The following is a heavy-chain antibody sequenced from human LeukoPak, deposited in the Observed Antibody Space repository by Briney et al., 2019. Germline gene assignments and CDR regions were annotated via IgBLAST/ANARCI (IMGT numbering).Heavy chain of an antibody. CDR1: GFTFSSYA. Sequence: GGSLRLSCAASGFTFSSYAMSWVRQAPGKGLEWVAVISYDGSNKDYADSVKGRFTISRDNSKNTVFLQMNSLRIEDTAVYYCARDFDQGGAAYYFAYWGQGTLVTVSS. CDR2: ISYDGSNK. J-gene: IGHJ4*02. V-gene: IGHV3-30-3*01. D-gene: IGHD3-9*01. CDR3: ARDFDQGGAAYYFAY.